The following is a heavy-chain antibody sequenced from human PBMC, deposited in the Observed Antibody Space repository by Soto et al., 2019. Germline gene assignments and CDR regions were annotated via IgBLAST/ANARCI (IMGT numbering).Heavy chain of an antibody. V-gene: IGHV1-3*01. Sequence: QVYLVQSGAEVKKPGASVKVSCKASGYTFTSYAMHWVRQATGQGLEWMGRINVGNGNTEYSQKFQGRVTITRDTSSRTAYMELSRLRSEDTAVDYWAREEELCGGKCRTDYEIDPYDQRTPVTVS. CDR2: INVGNGNT. D-gene: IGHD2-21*01. J-gene: IGHJ5*02. CDR1: GYTFTSYA. CDR3: AREEELCGGKCRTDYEIDP.